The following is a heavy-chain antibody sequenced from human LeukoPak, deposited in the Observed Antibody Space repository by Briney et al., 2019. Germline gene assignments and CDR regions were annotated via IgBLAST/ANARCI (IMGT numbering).Heavy chain of an antibody. CDR3: ARGTYYDRSTYYPGY. CDR2: IKEDGGEK. Sequence: PGGSLRLSCVASGFTVSSNYMSWVRQAPGKGLEWVADIKEDGGEKYYVDSVKGRFTISRDNVKNSLYLQMNSLRAEDTAVYYCARGTYYDRSTYYPGYWGQGTLVTVTS. V-gene: IGHV3-7*04. J-gene: IGHJ4*02. CDR1: GFTVSSNY. D-gene: IGHD3-22*01.